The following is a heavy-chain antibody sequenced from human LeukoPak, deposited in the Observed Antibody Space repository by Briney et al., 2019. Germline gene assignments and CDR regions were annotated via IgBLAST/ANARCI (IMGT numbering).Heavy chain of an antibody. V-gene: IGHV4-61*01. CDR3: ARDHYVVGTMIQLSNWFDP. CDR2: IFYSRRT. D-gene: IGHD5-18*01. CDR1: GRSVSRCSYY. Sequence: SETLSLTCTVSGRSVSRCSYYLSRIQQPPGKGLEWIGYIFYSRRTNPDPPLKSRVTISVDTSKNQFSLKLSSVTDADTAVYYCARDHYVVGTMIQLSNWFDPWGQGTLVTVSS. J-gene: IGHJ5*02.